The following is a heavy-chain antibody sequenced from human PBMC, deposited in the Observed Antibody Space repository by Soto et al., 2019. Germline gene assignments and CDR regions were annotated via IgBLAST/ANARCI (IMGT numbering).Heavy chain of an antibody. CDR3: VKSARGNPPS. D-gene: IGHD1-1*01. Sequence: PGGSLRLSCSTSGFTCRSYTLPCVRQAPGKGLEYVSAISSNGDSTYYADSVKGRFTISRDNSKNTLYLQMSSLRAEDTAVYYCVKSARGNPPSWGQGTLVTVSS. J-gene: IGHJ4*02. CDR1: GFTCRSYT. CDR2: ISSNGDST. V-gene: IGHV3-64D*06.